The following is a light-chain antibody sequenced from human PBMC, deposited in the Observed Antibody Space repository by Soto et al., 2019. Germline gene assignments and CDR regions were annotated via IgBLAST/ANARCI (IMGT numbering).Light chain of an antibody. V-gene: IGLV8-61*01. Sequence: QTVVTQEPSFSVSPGRTVTLTCGLSSGSVSTSYYPSWYQQTPGQAPRTLIYSTNTRSSGVPDRFSGSILGNKAALTITGAQEDDESDYHCVLYMGSGIWVFGGGTKLTVL. CDR1: SGSVSTSYY. CDR3: VLYMGSGIWV. CDR2: STN. J-gene: IGLJ3*02.